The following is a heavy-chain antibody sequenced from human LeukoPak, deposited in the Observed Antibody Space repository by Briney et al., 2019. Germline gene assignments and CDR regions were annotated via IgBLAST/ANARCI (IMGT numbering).Heavy chain of an antibody. CDR1: GGSVSSGSYY. J-gene: IGHJ4*02. CDR3: ARVGTAVASPFFDY. D-gene: IGHD6-19*01. Sequence: SETLSLTCTVSGGSVSSGSYYWTWIRQPPGKGLEWIGYIYYSGTTNYNPSLKSRVTISVDTSKNQFSLKLGSVTAADTAVYYCARVGTAVASPFFDYWGQGTLVTVSS. V-gene: IGHV4-61*01. CDR2: IYYSGTT.